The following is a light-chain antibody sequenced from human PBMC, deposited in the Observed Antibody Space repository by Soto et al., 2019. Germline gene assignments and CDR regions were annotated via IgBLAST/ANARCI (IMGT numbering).Light chain of an antibody. J-gene: IGKJ4*01. CDR2: KAS. CDR1: QSISYW. Sequence: DIQMTQSPSTLSASVGDRVTITCRASQSISYWLAWYQQKPWKAPKLLIYKASSLGGGVPSRFSGSGSGTEFTLTIRSLQPDDFATYYCQQYNSYPVPFGGGTQVEI. V-gene: IGKV1-5*03. CDR3: QQYNSYPVP.